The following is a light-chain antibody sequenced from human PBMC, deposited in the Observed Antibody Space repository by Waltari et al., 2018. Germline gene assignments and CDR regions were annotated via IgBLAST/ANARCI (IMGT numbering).Light chain of an antibody. Sequence: EIVMTQSPATLSVSPGERATPSCRASQSVSSNLAWYQQKPGQAPRHLIYGASTRATGIPARFSGSGSGTEFTLNISSLQSEDFAVYYCQQYNNWPPITFGQGTRLEIK. J-gene: IGKJ5*01. CDR1: QSVSSN. CDR2: GAS. CDR3: QQYNNWPPIT. V-gene: IGKV3-15*01.